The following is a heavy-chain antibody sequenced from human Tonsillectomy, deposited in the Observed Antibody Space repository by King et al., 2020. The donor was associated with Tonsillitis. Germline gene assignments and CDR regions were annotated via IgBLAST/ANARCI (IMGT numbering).Heavy chain of an antibody. CDR2: INHSGST. CDR1: GGSFSGYY. V-gene: IGHV4-34*01. CDR3: ARAHELTYYYDSSGYYLEGNWFDP. Sequence: VQLQQWGAGLLKPSETLSLTCAVYGGSFSGYYWSWIRQPPGKGLEWIGEINHSGSTNYNPSLKSRVTISVDTSKNQFSLKLSSVTAADTAVYYCARAHELTYYYDSSGYYLEGNWFDPWGQGTLVTVSS. J-gene: IGHJ5*02. D-gene: IGHD3-22*01.